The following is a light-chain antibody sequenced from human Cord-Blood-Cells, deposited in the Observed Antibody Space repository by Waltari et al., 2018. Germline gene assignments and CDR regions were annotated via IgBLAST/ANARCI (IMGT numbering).Light chain of an antibody. J-gene: IGLJ1*01. CDR2: DVS. CDR1: SSDVGGYNY. V-gene: IGLV2-14*01. Sequence: QSALTQPASVSGSPEQSITISCTGTSSDVGGYNYVSWYQQHQGKAPKLMIYDVSNRPSGVCNRFSGSNSGNTASLTISGLQAEDEADYYCSSYTSSSTYVFGTGTKVTVL. CDR3: SSYTSSSTYV.